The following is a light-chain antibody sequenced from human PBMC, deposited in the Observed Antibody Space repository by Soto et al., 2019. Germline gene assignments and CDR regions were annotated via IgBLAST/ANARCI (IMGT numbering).Light chain of an antibody. J-gene: IGLJ3*02. V-gene: IGLV1-44*01. CDR2: GNK. Sequence: QSVLTQPPSASGTPGQTVAISCSGSNSNFGSNTVNWYQQFPGTAPKLLIYGNKQRPSGVPDRFSGSKSDTSASLAISGLLSEDESDYYCATWADSLNGWVFGGGTKLTVL. CDR1: NSNFGSNT. CDR3: ATWADSLNGWV.